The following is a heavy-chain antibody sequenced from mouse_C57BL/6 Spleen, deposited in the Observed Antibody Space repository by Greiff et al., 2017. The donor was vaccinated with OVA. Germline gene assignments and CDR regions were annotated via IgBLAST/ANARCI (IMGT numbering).Heavy chain of an antibody. CDR2: IYPGDGDT. D-gene: IGHD1-1*01. CDR1: GYAFSSYW. J-gene: IGHJ2*01. V-gene: IGHV1-80*01. Sequence: QVQLQQSGAELVKPGASVKISCKASGYAFSSYWMNWVKQRPGKGLGWIGQIYPGDGDTNYNGKFKGKATLTADKSSSTAYMQLSSLTSEDSAVYFCASGAITTVVANDWGQGTTLTVSS. CDR3: ASGAITTVVAND.